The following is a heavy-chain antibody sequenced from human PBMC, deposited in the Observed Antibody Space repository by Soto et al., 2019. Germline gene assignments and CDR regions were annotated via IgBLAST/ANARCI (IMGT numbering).Heavy chain of an antibody. V-gene: IGHV1-2*02. CDR2: ISANNGAT. D-gene: IGHD5-12*01. CDR1: GYSFTGYS. J-gene: IGHJ4*02. CDR3: ARGLDY. Sequence: ASVKVSCKASGYSFTGYSMHWVRQAPGQGLEWMGWISANNGATNYARKLQGRVTMTTDTSTSTAYMELRNLKSDDTAVYYCARGLDYWGQGTLVTVSS.